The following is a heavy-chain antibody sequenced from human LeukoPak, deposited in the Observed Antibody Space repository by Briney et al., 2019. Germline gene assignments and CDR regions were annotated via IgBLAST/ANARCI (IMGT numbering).Heavy chain of an antibody. D-gene: IGHD1-26*01. CDR1: EFTFSSYS. J-gene: IGHJ6*02. CDR3: ARVSGSYLPMDV. Sequence: GGSLRLSCAASEFTFSSYSRNWFRQAPGKGLEWVSSISSSSSYIYYADSVKGRFTISRDNAKNSLYLQMNSLRAEDTAVYYCARVSGSYLPMDVWGQGTTVTVSS. V-gene: IGHV3-21*01. CDR2: ISSSSSYI.